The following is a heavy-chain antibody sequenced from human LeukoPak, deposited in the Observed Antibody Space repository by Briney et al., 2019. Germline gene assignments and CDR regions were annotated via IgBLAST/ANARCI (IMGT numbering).Heavy chain of an antibody. D-gene: IGHD3-22*01. CDR3: ARDLKVAYYDSSGYID. J-gene: IGHJ4*02. CDR2: IYYSGST. Sequence: PSETLSLTCTVSGGSISSYYWSWIRQPPGKGLEWIGYIYYSGSTNYNPSLKSRVTISVDTSKNQFSLKLSSVTAADTAVYYCARDLKVAYYDSSGYIDWGQGNLVTVSS. V-gene: IGHV4-59*01. CDR1: GGSISSYY.